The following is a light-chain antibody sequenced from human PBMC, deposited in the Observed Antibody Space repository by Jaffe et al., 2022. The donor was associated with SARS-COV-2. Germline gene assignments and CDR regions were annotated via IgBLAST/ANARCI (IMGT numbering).Light chain of an antibody. CDR3: TSYAGSSV. Sequence: QSALTQPPSASGSPGQSVAISCTGTSSDVGAYNYVSWYQQHPGKAPKLIIYEVTKRPSGVPDRFSGSKSGNTASLTVSGLQAEDEADYYCTSYAGSSVFGTGTKVTVL. CDR1: SSDVGAYNY. CDR2: EVT. J-gene: IGLJ1*01. V-gene: IGLV2-8*01.